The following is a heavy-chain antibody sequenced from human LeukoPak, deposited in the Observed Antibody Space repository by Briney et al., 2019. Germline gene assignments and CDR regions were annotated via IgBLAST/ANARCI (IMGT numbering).Heavy chain of an antibody. J-gene: IGHJ4*02. V-gene: IGHV3-15*01. CDR3: TTDSGSGSYQSDY. D-gene: IGHD3-10*01. Sequence: GGSLRLSCAVSGFSFSNAWMNWVRQAPGKGLEWVGRIKSKADGGTTDYAAPVKGRFTISRDDSKNTLYLQMNSLKTEDTAVYYCTTDSGSGSYQSDYWGQGTLVTVSS. CDR1: GFSFSNAW. CDR2: IKSKADGGTT.